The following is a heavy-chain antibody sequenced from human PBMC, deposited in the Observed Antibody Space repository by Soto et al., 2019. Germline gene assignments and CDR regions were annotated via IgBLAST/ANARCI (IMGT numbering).Heavy chain of an antibody. Sequence: SETLSLTCIVSGVFLRSYTWSWVRQPANKGLEWIGRVFSSVSATYNPSLKSRISISMDTPENRISLKMSSVTAAKAGVYFCATPGMTTGDNWGPGTLVTVSS. CDR1: GVFLRSYT. J-gene: IGHJ4*02. D-gene: IGHD3-9*01. CDR3: ATPGMTTGDN. CDR2: VFSSVSA. V-gene: IGHV4-4*07.